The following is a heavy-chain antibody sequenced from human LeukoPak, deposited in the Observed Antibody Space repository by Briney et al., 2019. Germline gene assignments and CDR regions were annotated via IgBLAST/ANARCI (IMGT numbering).Heavy chain of an antibody. Sequence: RSGGSLRLSCAASGFTFSSYAMPWVRQAPGKGLEWVAVISYDGSNKYYADSVKGRFTISRDNSKNTLYLQMNSLRAEDTAVYYCAREPIAAALDYWGQGTLVTVSS. D-gene: IGHD6-13*01. CDR1: GFTFSSYA. CDR2: ISYDGSNK. CDR3: AREPIAAALDY. V-gene: IGHV3-30-3*01. J-gene: IGHJ4*02.